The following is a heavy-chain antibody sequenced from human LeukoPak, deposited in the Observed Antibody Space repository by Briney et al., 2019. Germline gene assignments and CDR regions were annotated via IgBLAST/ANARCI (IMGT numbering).Heavy chain of an antibody. J-gene: IGHJ4*02. V-gene: IGHV3-21*01. CDR1: GFTFSSYS. CDR3: AREENSYGYSELSPFDY. Sequence: GGSLRLSCAASGFTFSSYSMNWVRQAPGKGLEWVSSISSSSSYIYYADSVKGRFTISRDNAKNSLYLQMNSLRAEDTAVYYCAREENSYGYSELSPFDYWGQGTLVTVSS. D-gene: IGHD5-18*01. CDR2: ISSSSSYI.